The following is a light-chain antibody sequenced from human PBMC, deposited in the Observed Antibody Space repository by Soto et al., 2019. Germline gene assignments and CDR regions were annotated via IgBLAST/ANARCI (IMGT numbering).Light chain of an antibody. CDR1: QTVASN. CDR2: GAS. Sequence: EIVMTQSPAFLSVSPGERATLSCRASQTVASNIAWYQQTPGQAPRLLIHGASPRATGVSARFSGSGSGTEFTLTISSLQSEDFAVYYCQQYHNWPPQYTFGQGTKLQIK. J-gene: IGKJ2*01. V-gene: IGKV3-15*01. CDR3: QQYHNWPPQYT.